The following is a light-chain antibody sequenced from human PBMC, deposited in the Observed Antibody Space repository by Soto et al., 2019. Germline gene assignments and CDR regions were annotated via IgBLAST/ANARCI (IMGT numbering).Light chain of an antibody. Sequence: QSVLTQPPSASGSPGQSVTISCTGTSSDVVGYNYVSWYQQHPGKAPKLMIYEVSKRPSGVPDRFSGSKSGNTASLTVSGLRAEDEADYYCSSYAGSNNFPYVFGTGTKVTVL. J-gene: IGLJ1*01. CDR1: SSDVVGYNY. V-gene: IGLV2-8*01. CDR2: EVS. CDR3: SSYAGSNNFPYV.